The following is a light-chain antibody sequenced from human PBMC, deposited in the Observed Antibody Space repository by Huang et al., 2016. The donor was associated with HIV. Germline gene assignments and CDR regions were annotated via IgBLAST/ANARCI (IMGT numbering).Light chain of an antibody. V-gene: IGKV1-39*01. J-gene: IGKJ5*01. CDR3: QQRFSTTIT. CDR1: QNVNQY. Sequence: DIQMTQSPPSLSASVGDSVTIAWRASQNVNQYLSWYQQKSGEAPRLLSFAASRLRSGVPSRFSGSGSGTEFTLTISSLQLEDFATYYCQQRFSTTITFGQGTRLDIK. CDR2: AAS.